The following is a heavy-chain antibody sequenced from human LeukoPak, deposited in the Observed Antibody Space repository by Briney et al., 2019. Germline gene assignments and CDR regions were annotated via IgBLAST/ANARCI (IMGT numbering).Heavy chain of an antibody. V-gene: IGHV3-73*01. CDR2: IDKKDNLYAT. Sequence: GGSVKLSCAASGFTFSGSAVHWVRQSSGKGLEWVGHIDKKDNLYATAYAESVKGRFTISRDDSKDTAFLHMDSLKTEDTALYYCTRDRGTYNWFDPWGQGTLVTVSS. CDR1: GFTFSGSA. J-gene: IGHJ5*02. D-gene: IGHD2-15*01. CDR3: TRDRGTYNWFDP.